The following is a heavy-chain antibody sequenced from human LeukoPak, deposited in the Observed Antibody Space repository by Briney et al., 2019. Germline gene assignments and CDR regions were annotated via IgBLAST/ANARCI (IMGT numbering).Heavy chain of an antibody. Sequence: GGSLRLSCAASGFTVSSNYMSWVRQAPGKGLEWVSVIYSGGSTYYADSVKGRFTISRDNSKNTLYLQMNSLRAEDTAVYYCARTMTTVTPFDYWGQGTLVTVSS. CDR1: GFTVSSNY. J-gene: IGHJ4*02. V-gene: IGHV3-66*01. CDR2: IYSGGST. D-gene: IGHD4-17*01. CDR3: ARTMTTVTPFDY.